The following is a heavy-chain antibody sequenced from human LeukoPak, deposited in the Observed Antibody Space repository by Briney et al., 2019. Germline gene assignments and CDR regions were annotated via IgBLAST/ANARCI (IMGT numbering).Heavy chain of an antibody. CDR3: ARQDPFFDP. CDR2: IYTSGST. CDR1: GGSISSYF. V-gene: IGHV4-4*09. J-gene: IGHJ5*02. Sequence: SETLSLTCTVSGGSISSYFWSWIRQPPGKGLEWIGYIYTSGSTKYNPSLKSRVTMSVDTSKNQLSLRLSSVTAADTAVYYCARQDPFFDPWGPGTLVTVSS.